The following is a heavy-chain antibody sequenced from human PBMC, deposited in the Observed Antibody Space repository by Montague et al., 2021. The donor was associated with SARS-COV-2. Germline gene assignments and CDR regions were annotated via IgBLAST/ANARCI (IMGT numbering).Heavy chain of an antibody. CDR1: GGSISSSSYY. D-gene: IGHD6-13*01. CDR2: IYYSGST. J-gene: IGHJ6*01. Sequence: SETLSLTCTVSGGSISSSSYYWGWIRQPPGKGLEWIGSIYYSGSTYYNPSLKSRVTISVDTSKNQFSLKLSSVTAADTAVYYCARVGRQQLVRLFGMDVGGKGTRSPSPQ. V-gene: IGHV4-39*07. CDR3: ARVGRQQLVRLFGMDV.